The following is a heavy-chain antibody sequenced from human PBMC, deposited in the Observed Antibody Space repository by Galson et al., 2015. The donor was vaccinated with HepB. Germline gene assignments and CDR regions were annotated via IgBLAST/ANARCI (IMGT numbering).Heavy chain of an antibody. CDR2: ISYDGSNK. CDR3: ARPLIRITMRWDAFDI. CDR1: GFTFTDRY. V-gene: IGHV3-30*03. J-gene: IGHJ3*02. D-gene: IGHD3-22*01. Sequence: SLRLSCATSGFTFTDRYMDWVRQAPGKGLEWVAVISYDGSNKYYADSVKGRFTISRDNSKNTLYLQMNSLRTEDTAVYYCARPLIRITMRWDAFDIWGQGTMVTVSS.